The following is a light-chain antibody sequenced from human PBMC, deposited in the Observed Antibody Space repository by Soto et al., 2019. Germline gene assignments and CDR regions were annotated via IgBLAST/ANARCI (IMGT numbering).Light chain of an antibody. Sequence: EIVLTQSPGTLSLSPGERATLSCRASQIVSSTYLAWYQQKPGQAPRLLIYGASSRATGIPDRFSGSGSGTDFTLIISRLEPEDFAVYYCQQYDSSSSITFGQGTRLEI. J-gene: IGKJ5*01. CDR2: GAS. CDR3: QQYDSSSSIT. V-gene: IGKV3-20*01. CDR1: QIVSSTY.